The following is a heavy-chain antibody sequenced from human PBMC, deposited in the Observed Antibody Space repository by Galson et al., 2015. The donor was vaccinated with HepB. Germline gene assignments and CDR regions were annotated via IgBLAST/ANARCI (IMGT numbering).Heavy chain of an antibody. D-gene: IGHD6-19*01. CDR3: TTDRRSSGWYRELFFEY. V-gene: IGHV3-15*07. CDR1: GFSLINAW. Sequence: SLRLSCAASGFSLINAWMTWVRQAPGKGLEWVGHIKSKTDGGTTDYAAPVKGRFTISTDESKNTLFLQMNSLETEDTAVYYCTTDRRSSGWYRELFFEYWGQGTLVTVSS. J-gene: IGHJ4*02. CDR2: IKSKTDGGTT.